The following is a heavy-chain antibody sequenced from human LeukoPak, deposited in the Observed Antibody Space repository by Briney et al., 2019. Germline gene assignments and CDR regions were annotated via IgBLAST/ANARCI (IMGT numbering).Heavy chain of an antibody. D-gene: IGHD2-15*01. CDR3: ARWARLLLSPRVELRGWFDP. Sequence: GGSLRLSCAASGFTFSSYAMSWVRQAPGKGLEWVSTITGSGVSTYYADPVKGRFTISRDNSKNTLYLEMNSLRAEDTAVYYCARWARLLLSPRVELRGWFDPWGQGTLVTVSS. V-gene: IGHV3-23*01. CDR1: GFTFSSYA. CDR2: ITGSGVST. J-gene: IGHJ5*02.